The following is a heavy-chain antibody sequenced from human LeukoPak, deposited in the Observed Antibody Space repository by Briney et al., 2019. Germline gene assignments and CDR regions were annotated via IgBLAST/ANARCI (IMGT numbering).Heavy chain of an antibody. V-gene: IGHV1-2*02. J-gene: IGHJ5*02. CDR3: ARDTIVGATYWFDP. CDR1: GYTFTGYY. Sequence: ASVKVSCKASGYTFTGYYMHWVRQAPGQGLDWLGWINPNSGGTNYAQKFQGRVTMTRDTSISTAYMELSRLRSDDTAVYYCARDTIVGATYWFDPWGQGTLVTVSS. CDR2: INPNSGGT. D-gene: IGHD1-26*01.